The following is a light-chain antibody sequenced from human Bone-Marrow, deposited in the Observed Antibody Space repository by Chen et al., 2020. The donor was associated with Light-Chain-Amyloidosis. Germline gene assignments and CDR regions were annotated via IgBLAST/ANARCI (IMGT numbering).Light chain of an antibody. V-gene: IGLV3-25*03. J-gene: IGLJ2*01. Sequence: SYELTQPPSVSVSPGQTARIPSSGDDLPTNYAYWYQQKPGQAPVLVIHRDTERPSGISERFSGSSSGTTATLTISGVQAEDEADYHWQSADSSGTYEVIFGGGTKLTVL. CDR3: QSADSSGTYEVI. CDR2: RDT. CDR1: DLPTNY.